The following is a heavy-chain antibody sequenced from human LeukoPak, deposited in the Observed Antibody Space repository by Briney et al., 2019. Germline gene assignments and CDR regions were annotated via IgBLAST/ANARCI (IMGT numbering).Heavy chain of an antibody. CDR3: ARSYSKHLFVMDG. V-gene: IGHV3-66*01. Sequence: GGSLRLSCAASGFTVSSYYMTWVRQAPGKGLEWVSVMCSGGSTYYADSVKGRDPISRDNSQNTVFLQMNSVSGEDTAMFYWARSYSKHLFVMDGWGQGTAVTVSS. D-gene: IGHD4-11*01. CDR2: MCSGGST. CDR1: GFTVSSYY. J-gene: IGHJ6*01.